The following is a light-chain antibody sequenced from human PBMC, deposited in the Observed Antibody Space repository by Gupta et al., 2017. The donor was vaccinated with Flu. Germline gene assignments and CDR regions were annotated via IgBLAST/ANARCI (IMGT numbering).Light chain of an antibody. CDR2: GAS. J-gene: IGKJ3*01. CDR1: QNIGDN. V-gene: IGKV3-15*01. Sequence: SPATLSVSPGERVTLSCRDSQNIGDNVAWYQQKPGQAPRLLIYGASYSAGEIPVRFSGSGSSTEFTLTSSSLQSEDFAVYYWEQDNMWLLFGHGTKVDIK. CDR3: EQDNMWLL.